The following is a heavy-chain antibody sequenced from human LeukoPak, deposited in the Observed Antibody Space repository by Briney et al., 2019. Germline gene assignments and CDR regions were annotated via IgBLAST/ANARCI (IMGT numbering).Heavy chain of an antibody. CDR1: GGSISSGGYY. Sequence: PSQTLSLTCAVSGGSISSGGYYWSWIRQPPGKGLEWIGYIYHSGSTYYNPSLKSRVTMSVDRSKNQFSLKLSSVTAADTAVYYCARGPGAATSSFDYWGQGTLVTVSS. CDR3: ARGPGAATSSFDY. V-gene: IGHV4-30-2*01. CDR2: IYHSGST. D-gene: IGHD2-15*01. J-gene: IGHJ4*02.